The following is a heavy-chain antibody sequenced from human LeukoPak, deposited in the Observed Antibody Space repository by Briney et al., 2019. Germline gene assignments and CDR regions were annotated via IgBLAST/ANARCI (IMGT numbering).Heavy chain of an antibody. D-gene: IGHD3-16*02. CDR1: GFTFSSYA. CDR3: ARFSSLEELSLFRY. CDR2: ISGSGGST. Sequence: GGSLRLSCAASGFTFSSYAMSWVRQAPGKGLEWVSAISGSGGSTYYADSVKGRFTISRDNSKNTLYLQMNTLRAEDTAVYYCARFSSLEELSLFRYWGQGTLVTVSS. J-gene: IGHJ4*02. V-gene: IGHV3-23*01.